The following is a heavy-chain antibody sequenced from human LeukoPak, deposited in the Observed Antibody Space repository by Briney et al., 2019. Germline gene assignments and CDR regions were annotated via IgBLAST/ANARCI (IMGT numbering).Heavy chain of an antibody. CDR1: GYTFTSYA. CDR2: MNPNSGNT. D-gene: IGHD6-13*01. J-gene: IGHJ5*02. CDR3: ATVGIAAAGTKLDP. Sequence: GASVKVSCKASGYTFTSYAMNWVRQAPGQGLEWMGWMNPNSGNTGYAQKFQGRVTITRNTSISTAYMELSSLRSEDTAVYYCATVGIAAAGTKLDPWAREPWSPSPQ. V-gene: IGHV1-8*03.